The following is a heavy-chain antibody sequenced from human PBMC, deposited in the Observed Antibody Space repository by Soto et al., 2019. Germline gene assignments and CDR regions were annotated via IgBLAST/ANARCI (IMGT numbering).Heavy chain of an antibody. V-gene: IGHV4-31*03. Sequence: PSETLSLTCTVSGGSISSGGYYWSWIRQHPGKGLEWIGYIYYSGSTYYNPSLKSRVTISVDTSKNQFSLKLSSVTAADTAVYYCARRTIVVVPAAISARSWDYYYCMDVWGKGSSVTVSS. CDR1: GGSISSGGYY. CDR2: IYYSGST. D-gene: IGHD2-2*01. CDR3: ARRTIVVVPAAISARSWDYYYCMDV. J-gene: IGHJ6*03.